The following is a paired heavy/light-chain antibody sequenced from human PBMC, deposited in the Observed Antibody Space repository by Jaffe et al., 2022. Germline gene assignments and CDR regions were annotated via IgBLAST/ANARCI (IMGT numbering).Heavy chain of an antibody. D-gene: IGHD6-19*01. V-gene: IGHV3-20*04. CDR3: ARDLGWTSDWIGEDY. J-gene: IGHJ4*02. Sequence: EVQLVESGGGVVRPGGSLRLSCAASGFRFSDYGMSWVRQRPGKGLEWVSGINWDGSRTGYVDSVKGRFTISRDNAKNSLYLEMNSLRAEDTALYYCARDLGWTSDWIGEDYWGQGTLVTVSS. CDR2: INWDGSRT. CDR1: GFRFSDYG.
Light chain of an antibody. CDR2: WGS. J-gene: IGKJ2*01. Sequence: EIVMTQSPLSLAVTPGEPASISCRSSQSLLHSNGHNYLDWYVQKAGQSPQLLIYWGSNRASGVPGRFSGSGSGTDFALKISRVEADDVGVYYCMQALQTPRAFGQGTKLEIK. V-gene: IGKV2-28*01. CDR3: MQALQTPRA. CDR1: QSLLHSNGHNY.